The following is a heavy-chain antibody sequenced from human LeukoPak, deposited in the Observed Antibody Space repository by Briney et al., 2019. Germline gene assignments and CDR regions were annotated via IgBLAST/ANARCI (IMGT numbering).Heavy chain of an antibody. J-gene: IGHJ5*02. CDR2: IYYSGGT. Sequence: PSETLSLTCTVSGGSISSCSFYWGWIRQPTEKGLEWMGSIYYSGGTYYNQSLKSGATLSVDTSKSQFSLKLSSVTAADTAVYYCARAGWEGNDDCFDPWGKGTLVTVSS. CDR1: GGSISSCSFY. V-gene: IGHV4-39*01. D-gene: IGHD1-1*01. CDR3: ARAGWEGNDDCFDP.